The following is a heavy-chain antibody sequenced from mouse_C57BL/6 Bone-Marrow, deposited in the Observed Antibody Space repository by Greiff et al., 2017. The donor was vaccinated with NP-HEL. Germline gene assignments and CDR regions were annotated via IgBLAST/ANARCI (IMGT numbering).Heavy chain of an antibody. CDR3: TTVYAMGY. CDR2: IDPEDGDT. V-gene: IGHV14-1*01. CDR1: GFNIKDYY. Sequence: VQLQQSGAELVRPGASVKLSCTASGFNIKDYYMHWVKQRPEQGLEWIGRIDPEDGDTEYAPKFQGKATLSEDTSSNTAYLQLSSLTSEDTAVYYCTTVYAMGYWDQGTSVTVTS. J-gene: IGHJ4*01.